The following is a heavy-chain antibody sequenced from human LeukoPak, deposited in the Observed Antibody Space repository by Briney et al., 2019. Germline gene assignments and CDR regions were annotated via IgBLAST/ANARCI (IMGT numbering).Heavy chain of an antibody. CDR3: ARKTSSSWYDY. Sequence: ASVKVSCKASGYXFTGYYMHWVRQAPGQGLEWMGWINPNSGGTNYAQKFQGRVTMTRDTSISTAYMELSRLRSDDTAVCYCARKTSSSWYDYWGQGTLVTVSS. V-gene: IGHV1-2*02. J-gene: IGHJ4*02. CDR1: GYXFTGYY. CDR2: INPNSGGT. D-gene: IGHD6-13*01.